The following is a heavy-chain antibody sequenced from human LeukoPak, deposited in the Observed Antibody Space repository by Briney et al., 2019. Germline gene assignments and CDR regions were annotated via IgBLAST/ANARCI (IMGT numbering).Heavy chain of an antibody. Sequence: SVKVSCKSSGGTFSSYAISWVRQAPGQGLEWMGGIIPIFGTANYAQKFQGRVTITADESTSTAYMELSSLRSEDTAVYYCAGDKRDPSYYYYGMDVWGKGTTVTVSS. CDR3: AGDKRDPSYYYYGMDV. V-gene: IGHV1-69*01. J-gene: IGHJ6*04. CDR1: GGTFSSYA. CDR2: IIPIFGTA.